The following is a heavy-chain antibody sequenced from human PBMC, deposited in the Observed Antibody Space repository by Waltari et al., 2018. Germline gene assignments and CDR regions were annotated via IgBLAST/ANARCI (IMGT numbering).Heavy chain of an antibody. D-gene: IGHD4-17*01. CDR2: IYSGGST. V-gene: IGHV3-53*01. CDR3: ARAIPWHDYGDLLFDY. J-gene: IGHJ4*02. Sequence: EVQLVESGGGLIQPGGSLRLSCAASGFTVSSNYMSWVRQAPGKGLEWVSVIYSGGSTYYADSVKGRFTISRDNSKNTLYLQMNSLRAEDTAVYYCARAIPWHDYGDLLFDYWGQGTLVTVSS. CDR1: GFTVSSNY.